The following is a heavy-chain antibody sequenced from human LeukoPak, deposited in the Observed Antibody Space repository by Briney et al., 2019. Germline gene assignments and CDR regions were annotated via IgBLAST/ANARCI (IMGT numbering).Heavy chain of an antibody. CDR1: GFTFSRSA. J-gene: IGHJ4*02. V-gene: IGHV3-23*01. D-gene: IGHD3-22*01. CDR2: IIYSGGAA. CDR3: AKDGLYYDGSEHVYYFDS. Sequence: GGSLRLSCAASGFTFSRSAMTWVRQGPGTGLEFVASIIYSGGAAYYAGSVKGRFTISRDNSKNTLYLQMNSLRAEDTALYYCAKDGLYYDGSEHVYYFDSWGQGTLVTVSS.